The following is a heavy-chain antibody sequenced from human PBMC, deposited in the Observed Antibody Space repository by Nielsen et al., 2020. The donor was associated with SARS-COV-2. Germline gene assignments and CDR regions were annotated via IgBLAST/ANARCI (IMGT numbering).Heavy chain of an antibody. CDR2: IKQDGSEK. CDR1: GFTFSSYW. J-gene: IGHJ4*02. V-gene: IGHV3-7*01. Sequence: GESLKISCAASGFTFSSYWMGWVRQAPGKGLEWVANIKQDGSEKYYVDSVKGRFTISRDNAKNSLYLQMNSLRAEDTAVYYCARDRITMRACDYWGQGTLVTVSS. D-gene: IGHD3-22*01. CDR3: ARDRITMRACDY.